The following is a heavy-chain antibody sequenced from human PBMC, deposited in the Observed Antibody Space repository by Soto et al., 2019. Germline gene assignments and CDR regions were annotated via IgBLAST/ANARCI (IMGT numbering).Heavy chain of an antibody. CDR3: ARHPIVSNIVATLVDY. D-gene: IGHD5-12*01. CDR1: GGSISSYY. CDR2: IYYSGST. Sequence: SETLSLTCTVSGGSISSYYWSWIRQPPGKGLEWIGYIYYSGSTNYNPSLKSRVTISVDTSKNQFSLKLSSVTAADTAVYYCARHPIVSNIVATLVDYWGQGTLVTVSS. V-gene: IGHV4-59*08. J-gene: IGHJ4*02.